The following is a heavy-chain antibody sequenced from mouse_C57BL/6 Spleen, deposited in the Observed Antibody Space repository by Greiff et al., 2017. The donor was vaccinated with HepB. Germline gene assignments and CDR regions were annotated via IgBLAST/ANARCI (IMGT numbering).Heavy chain of an antibody. CDR1: GYTFTSYG. J-gene: IGHJ4*01. CDR3: AREGGLESAMDY. Sequence: VKLMESGAELARPGASVKLSCKASGYTFTSYGISWVKQRTGQGLEWIGEIYPRSGNTYYNEKFKGKATLTADKSSSTAYMELRSLTSEDSAVYFCAREGGLESAMDYWGQGTSVTVSS. CDR2: IYPRSGNT. D-gene: IGHD2-4*01. V-gene: IGHV1-81*01.